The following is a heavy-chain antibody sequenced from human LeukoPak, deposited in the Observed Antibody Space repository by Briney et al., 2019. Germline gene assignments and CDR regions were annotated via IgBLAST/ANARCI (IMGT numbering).Heavy chain of an antibody. CDR3: ARGPAYYDSSAYSLDY. V-gene: IGHV3-48*04. Sequence: PGGSLRLSCTASGFTFSSYSLNWVRQAPGKGLEWVSYISRRSSTIYYTDSVKGRFTISRDNAKNSVYLQMNSLRAEDTAVYYCARGPAYYDSSAYSLDYWGQGTLVTVSS. CDR2: ISRRSSTI. CDR1: GFTFSSYS. D-gene: IGHD3-22*01. J-gene: IGHJ4*02.